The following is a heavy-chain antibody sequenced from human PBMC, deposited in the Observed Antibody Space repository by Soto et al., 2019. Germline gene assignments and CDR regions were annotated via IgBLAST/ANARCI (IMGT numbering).Heavy chain of an antibody. CDR1: GFTFSSYS. Sequence: EVQLVESGGGLVKPGGSLRLSCAASGFTFSSYSMKWVRQAPGKGLEWVSSISSGSDYIFYADSVNGRFTISRDNAKNSLFLQMNSLTAQDTAVYYCARSPVGDAFNVWGQGTVVTVSS. CDR2: ISSGSDYI. V-gene: IGHV3-21*01. J-gene: IGHJ3*01. CDR3: ARSPVGDAFNV.